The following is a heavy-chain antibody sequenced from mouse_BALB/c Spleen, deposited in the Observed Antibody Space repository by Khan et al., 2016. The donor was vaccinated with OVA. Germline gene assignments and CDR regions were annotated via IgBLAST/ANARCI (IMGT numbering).Heavy chain of an antibody. CDR2: ITSGGSF. Sequence: EVQRQESGPGLVKPSQSLSLTCSVTGYSITSGYYWNWIRQFPGNKLEWMGYITSGGSFNYNPSLKNRISITRDTSNNQCFLKLNSVTPEDTATYYCARAGRWFDFWGQGTLVTVSA. J-gene: IGHJ3*01. CDR1: GYSITSGYY. D-gene: IGHD3-3*01. V-gene: IGHV3-6*02. CDR3: ARAGRWFDF.